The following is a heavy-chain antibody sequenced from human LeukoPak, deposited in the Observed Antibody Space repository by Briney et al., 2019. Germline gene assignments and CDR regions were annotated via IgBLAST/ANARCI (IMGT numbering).Heavy chain of an antibody. CDR1: GGSFSGDY. Sequence: SETLSLTCAVYGGSFSGDYWSWIRQPPGKGLEWIGYIYYSGSTNYNPSLKSRVTISVDTSKNQFSLKLSSVTAADTAVYYCARGAWYFDLWGRGTLVTVSS. J-gene: IGHJ2*01. V-gene: IGHV4-59*01. CDR3: ARGAWYFDL. CDR2: IYYSGST.